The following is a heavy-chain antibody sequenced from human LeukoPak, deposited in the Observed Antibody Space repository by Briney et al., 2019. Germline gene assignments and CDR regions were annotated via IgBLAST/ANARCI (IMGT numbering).Heavy chain of an antibody. CDR2: INHSGST. CDR1: GGSFSGYY. D-gene: IGHD4/OR15-4a*01. V-gene: IGHV4-34*01. Sequence: SETLSLTCAVYGGSFSGYYWIWIRQPPGKGLEWIGEINHSGSTNYNPSLKSRVTISVDTSKNQFSLKLSSVTAADTAVCYCARVHLYYFDYWGQGTLVTVSS. J-gene: IGHJ4*02. CDR3: ARVHLYYFDY.